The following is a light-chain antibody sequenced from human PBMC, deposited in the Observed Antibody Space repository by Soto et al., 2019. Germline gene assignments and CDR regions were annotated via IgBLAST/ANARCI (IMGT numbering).Light chain of an antibody. CDR1: QSVSSN. J-gene: IGKJ4*01. CDR3: QQYDDWLRLT. CDR2: GAS. V-gene: IGKV3D-15*01. Sequence: EIVMTQSPATLSVSPGERATLSCRSIQSVSSNLAWYQQKPGQAPRLLIFGASYRATGIPARFSGSGSGTEFNLTISSLQSEDFAVYFCQQYDDWLRLTFGGGTKVDIK.